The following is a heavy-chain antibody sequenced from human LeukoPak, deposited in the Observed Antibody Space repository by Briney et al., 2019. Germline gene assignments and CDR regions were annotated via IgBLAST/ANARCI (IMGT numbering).Heavy chain of an antibody. CDR3: ARGAYYYED. V-gene: IGHV3-9*01. D-gene: IGHD3-22*01. CDR1: GFTFDDYA. Sequence: GGSLRLSCAASGFTFDDYAMHWVRQAPGKGLEWVSGISWNSGSIGYADSVKGRFTISRDNAENSLYLQMNSLRAEDTAVYYCARGAYYYEDWGQGTLVTVSS. CDR2: ISWNSGSI. J-gene: IGHJ4*02.